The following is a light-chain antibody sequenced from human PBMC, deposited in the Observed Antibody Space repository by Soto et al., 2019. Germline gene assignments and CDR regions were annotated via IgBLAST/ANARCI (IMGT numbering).Light chain of an antibody. CDR1: QSVIDY. J-gene: IGKJ1*01. CDR2: EAS. V-gene: IGKV3-11*01. CDR3: QQHGYGPFT. Sequence: DIVLTQSPSTLSSSAGDRVTLSCRTSQSVIDYFAWYQQKPGRAPRLLIYEASTMATGIPAWFIGTGSGTDSTPSSSLLEHEDVPIYCCQQHGYGPFTFGQGTKLEIK.